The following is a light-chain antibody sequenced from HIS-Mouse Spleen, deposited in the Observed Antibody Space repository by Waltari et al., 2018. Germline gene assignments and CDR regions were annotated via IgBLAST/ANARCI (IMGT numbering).Light chain of an antibody. CDR3: SSYTSSSTLWV. CDR1: SSDVGGYNY. V-gene: IGLV2-14*01. CDR2: EVS. J-gene: IGLJ3*02. Sequence: QSALTQPASVSGSPGQSITIPCTGTSSDVGGYNYVSWYQQHPGKAPKLMIYEVSKRPSGVSNRFSGSKSGNTASLTISGLQAEDEADYYCSSYTSSSTLWVFGGGTKLTVL.